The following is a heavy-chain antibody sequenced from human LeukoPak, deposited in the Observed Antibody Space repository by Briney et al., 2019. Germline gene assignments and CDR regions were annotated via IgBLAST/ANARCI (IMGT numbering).Heavy chain of an antibody. Sequence: GGSLRLSCAASRFTLSGYAMSCGRQGPGTGLEWVSTTNASGGSTYYADSLKGRFTISRDNPKNTRYVQMSSLTAEDTAIYFCAKVPDGSPRGYWYFDLWGRGTLVTVSS. CDR2: TNASGGST. D-gene: IGHD5-24*01. V-gene: IGHV3-23*01. CDR1: RFTLSGYA. J-gene: IGHJ2*01. CDR3: AKVPDGSPRGYWYFDL.